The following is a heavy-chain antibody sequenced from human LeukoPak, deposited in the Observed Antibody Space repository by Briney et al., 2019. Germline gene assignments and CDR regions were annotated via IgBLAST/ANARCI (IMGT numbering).Heavy chain of an antibody. J-gene: IGHJ5*02. CDR1: GFTVRSNY. CDR3: ARASGCGGNENWFDP. D-gene: IGHD4-23*01. CDR2: IYIVGRT. V-gene: IGHV3-53*01. Sequence: GGSLRLSCAASGFTVRSNYLSWVRPAPRRGVEWVSLIYIVGRTYHADSVKGRFTISRHNSKNTLYLQMNTLRAEDAAVYYCARASGCGGNENWFDPWGQGTLVTVSS.